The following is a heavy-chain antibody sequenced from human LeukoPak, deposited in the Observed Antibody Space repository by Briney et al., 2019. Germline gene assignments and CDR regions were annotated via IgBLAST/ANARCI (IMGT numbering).Heavy chain of an antibody. CDR1: GFTFSSYS. Sequence: PGGSLRLSCAASGFTFSSYSMNWVRQAPGKGLEWVSSISSSSSYIYYADSVKGRFTISRDNAKNSLYLQMNSLRAEDTAVYYCARDGNYDDAFDIWGQGTMVTVSS. D-gene: IGHD1-7*01. V-gene: IGHV3-21*01. CDR2: ISSSSSYI. CDR3: ARDGNYDDAFDI. J-gene: IGHJ3*02.